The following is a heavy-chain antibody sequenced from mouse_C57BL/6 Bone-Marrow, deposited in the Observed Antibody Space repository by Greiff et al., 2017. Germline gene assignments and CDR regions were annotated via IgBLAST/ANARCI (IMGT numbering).Heavy chain of an antibody. CDR2: IYPRDGST. V-gene: IGHV1-78*01. CDR1: GYTFTDHT. D-gene: IGHD1-1*01. CDR3: ARPGYYYWYFDV. Sequence: QVQLQQSDAELVKPGASVKISCKVSGYTFTDHTIHWLKQRPEQGLEWIGYIYPRDGSTKYNEKFKGKATLTADKSSRTAYMQLHSLTSEDSAVYFCARPGYYYWYFDVWGTGTTVTVSS. J-gene: IGHJ1*03.